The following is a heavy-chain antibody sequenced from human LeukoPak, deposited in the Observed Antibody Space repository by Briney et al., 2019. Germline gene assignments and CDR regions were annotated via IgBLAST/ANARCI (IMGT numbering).Heavy chain of an antibody. CDR1: GYTFTSYG. CDR2: ISAYNGNT. J-gene: IGHJ4*02. CDR3: ARDKKSHYYGSGRNHFDY. V-gene: IGHV1-18*01. D-gene: IGHD3-10*01. Sequence: EASVKVSCKASGYTFTSYGISWVRQAPGQGLEWMGWISAYNGNTDYAQKLQGRVTMTTDTSTSTAYMELRSLRSDDTAVYYCARDKKSHYYGSGRNHFDYWGQGTLVTVSS.